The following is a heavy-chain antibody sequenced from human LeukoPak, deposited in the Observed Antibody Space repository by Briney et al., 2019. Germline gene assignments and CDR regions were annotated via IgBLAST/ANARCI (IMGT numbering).Heavy chain of an antibody. CDR3: ARWFGELFRLDY. CDR2: INWNGGST. CDR1: GFTFDDYG. J-gene: IGHJ4*02. V-gene: IGHV3-20*04. Sequence: GGSLRLSCAASGFTFDDYGMSWVHQAPGKGLEWVSGINWNGGSTGYADSVKGRFTISRDNAKNSLYLQMNSLRAEDTALYYCARWFGELFRLDYWGQGTLVTVSS. D-gene: IGHD3-10*01.